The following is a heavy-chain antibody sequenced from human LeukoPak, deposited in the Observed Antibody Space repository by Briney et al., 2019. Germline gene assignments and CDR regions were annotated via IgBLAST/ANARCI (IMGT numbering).Heavy chain of an antibody. CDR2: ISTTGGTT. D-gene: IGHD3-22*01. J-gene: IGHJ4*02. V-gene: IGHV3-23*01. CDR3: ARGLRYNYDSSAYFLDY. Sequence: PGGSLRLSCAASGLTFSSYGMSWVRQAPGRGLEWVSAISTTGGTTYYADSVRGRFTISRDNSKNTLYLQINSLRAEDTAVYYCARGLRYNYDSSAYFLDYWGQGTLVTVSS. CDR1: GLTFSSYG.